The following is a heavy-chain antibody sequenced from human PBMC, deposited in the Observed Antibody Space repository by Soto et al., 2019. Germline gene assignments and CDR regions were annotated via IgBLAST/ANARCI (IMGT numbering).Heavy chain of an antibody. Sequence: ASETLSLTCTVSYGSIISDDFYWLWIRQHPGKGLEWIGYIYYSGSTSYNPSLKSRVTMSVDTSKNQFSLKLTSPTAADTAVYYCARPGGRATSMIHAFDYWGQGALVTVSS. J-gene: IGHJ4*02. CDR1: YGSIISDDFY. CDR2: IYYSGST. V-gene: IGHV4-39*01. CDR3: ARPGGRATSMIHAFDY. D-gene: IGHD3-22*01.